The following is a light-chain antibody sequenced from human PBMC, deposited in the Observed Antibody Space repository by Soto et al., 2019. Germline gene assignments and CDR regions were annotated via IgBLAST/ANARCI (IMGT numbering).Light chain of an antibody. V-gene: IGKV3-20*01. CDR2: AAS. Sequence: LTQSPGTLSLSPGERATPSCRASQSVSNNYLAWYQQRPGQAPRLLIYAASSRATGIPDRFSGSGSGTDFTLTISRLEPEDFAVYYCQQYGTSPRTFGQGTKVDI. CDR3: QQYGTSPRT. J-gene: IGKJ1*01. CDR1: QSVSNNY.